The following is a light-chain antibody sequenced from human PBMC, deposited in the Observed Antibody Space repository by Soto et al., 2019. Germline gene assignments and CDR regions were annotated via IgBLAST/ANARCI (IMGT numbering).Light chain of an antibody. V-gene: IGLV1-44*01. Sequence: QSVLTQPPSASGTPGQRVTISCSGSSSNIGSNTVNWYQQLPRTAPKLLIYSNNQRPSGVPDRLSGSKSGTSASLAISGLQSEDEADYYCAAWDDSLNVVFGTRTKLTVL. CDR2: SNN. CDR1: SSNIGSNT. CDR3: AAWDDSLNVV. J-gene: IGLJ1*01.